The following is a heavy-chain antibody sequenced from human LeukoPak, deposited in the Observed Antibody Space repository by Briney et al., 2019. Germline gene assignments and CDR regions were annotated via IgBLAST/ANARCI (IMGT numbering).Heavy chain of an antibody. Sequence: GGSLRLSCAASGFTFSNSAMSWVRQAPGKGLEWVSTLSGSGITTYYADSVKGRFTISRDNSKNTLYLQMNTLRAEDSALYYCAKGIYSSGWSYFDYWGHGTLVTISS. CDR2: LSGSGITT. D-gene: IGHD6-19*01. CDR3: AKGIYSSGWSYFDY. V-gene: IGHV3-23*01. J-gene: IGHJ4*01. CDR1: GFTFSNSA.